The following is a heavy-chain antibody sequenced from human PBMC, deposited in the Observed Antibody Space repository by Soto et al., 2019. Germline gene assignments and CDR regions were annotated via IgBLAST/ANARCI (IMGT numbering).Heavy chain of an antibody. CDR1: GYTFTSYG. V-gene: IGHV1-18*01. Sequence: ASVKVSCKASGYTFTSYGISWVRQAPGQGLEWMGWISAYNGNTNYAQKLQGRVTMTTDTSTSTAYMELRSLRSDDTAVYYCARDTYYYDSSGYPVVDYWGQGTLVTVYS. CDR3: ARDTYYYDSSGYPVVDY. D-gene: IGHD3-22*01. CDR2: ISAYNGNT. J-gene: IGHJ4*02.